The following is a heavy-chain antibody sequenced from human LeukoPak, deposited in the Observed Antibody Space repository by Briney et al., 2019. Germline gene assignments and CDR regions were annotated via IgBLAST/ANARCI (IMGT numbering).Heavy chain of an antibody. CDR2: ISGSGGST. J-gene: IGHJ4*02. Sequence: GGSLRLSCAASGFTVSSNYMSWVRQAPGKGLEWVSAISGSGGSTYYADSVKGRFTISRDNGRNSLHLQMNSLRAEDTAVYYCAREVYYGSGRRFDLWGQGTLVTVSS. D-gene: IGHD3-10*01. CDR3: AREVYYGSGRRFDL. V-gene: IGHV3-53*01. CDR1: GFTVSSNY.